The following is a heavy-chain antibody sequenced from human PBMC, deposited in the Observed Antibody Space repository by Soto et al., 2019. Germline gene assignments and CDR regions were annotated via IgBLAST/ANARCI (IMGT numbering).Heavy chain of an antibody. D-gene: IGHD6-13*01. J-gene: IGHJ4*02. V-gene: IGHV4-31*03. CDR1: SGSIDSGGYF. CDR2: IHHNGNA. Sequence: PSETLSLTCTVSSGSIDSGGYFWSGIRQHPGTGLEWIGYIHHNGNAYYNPSLRSRLTISVDTSKNQFSLKLDSVTAADTAMYYCARGGGSPYHNHEFDFWGQGTLVTVSS. CDR3: ARGGGSPYHNHEFDF.